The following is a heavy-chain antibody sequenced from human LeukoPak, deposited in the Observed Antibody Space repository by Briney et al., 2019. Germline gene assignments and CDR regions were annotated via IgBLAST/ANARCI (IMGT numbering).Heavy chain of an antibody. D-gene: IGHD3-22*01. J-gene: IGHJ4*02. CDR1: GHTFISYY. Sequence: ASVKVSCKTSGHTFISYYINWVRQAPGQGLECGGIINPSGGGTNYGQKFQGRVTMTSDMSTSTVYMELSSLRSEDTAVYYCARGAPPNYYDSSGYLDYWGQGTLVTVSS. CDR3: ARGAPPNYYDSSGYLDY. CDR2: INPSGGGT. V-gene: IGHV1-46*01.